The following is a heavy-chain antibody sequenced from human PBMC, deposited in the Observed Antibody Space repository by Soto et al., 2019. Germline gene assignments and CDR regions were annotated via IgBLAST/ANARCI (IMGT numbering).Heavy chain of an antibody. J-gene: IGHJ4*02. CDR3: AKWNGGFDY. CDR1: GFTFSSYG. CDR2: ISYDGSYK. V-gene: IGHV3-30*18. Sequence: QVQLVESGGGVVQPGRSLRLSCAASGFTFSSYGMHWVRQAPGKGLEWVAVISYDGSYKYYADSVKGRFTISRDNSKNSLYLQMNSLRAEDTAVYYCAKWNGGFDYWGQGTLVTVAS. D-gene: IGHD3-16*01.